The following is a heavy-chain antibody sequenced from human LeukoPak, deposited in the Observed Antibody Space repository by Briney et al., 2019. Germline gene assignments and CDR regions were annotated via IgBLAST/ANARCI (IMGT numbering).Heavy chain of an antibody. Sequence: TLSLTCAVSGGSISSGGYSWSWIRQPPGKGLEWIGYIYYSGSTYYNPSLKSRVTISVDTSKNQFSLKLSSVTAADTAVYYCARVPNGDPYYYYYYMDVWGKGTTVTVSS. CDR1: GGSISSGGYS. CDR3: ARVPNGDPYYYYYYMDV. V-gene: IGHV4-30-4*07. D-gene: IGHD4-17*01. J-gene: IGHJ6*03. CDR2: IYYSGST.